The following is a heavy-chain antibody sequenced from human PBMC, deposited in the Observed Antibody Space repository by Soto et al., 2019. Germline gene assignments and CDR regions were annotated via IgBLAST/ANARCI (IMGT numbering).Heavy chain of an antibody. D-gene: IGHD4-17*01. CDR3: ARVPYGDYYFDY. CDR2: IYSGGST. Sequence: EVQLVESGGGLVQPGGSLRLSCAASGFTVSSNYMSWVRQAPGKGLEWVSVIYSGGSTYYADSVKGRFTISRDNSKNTLYLQMNSLRAEDTAAYYCARVPYGDYYFDYWGQGTLVTVSS. V-gene: IGHV3-66*01. CDR1: GFTVSSNY. J-gene: IGHJ4*02.